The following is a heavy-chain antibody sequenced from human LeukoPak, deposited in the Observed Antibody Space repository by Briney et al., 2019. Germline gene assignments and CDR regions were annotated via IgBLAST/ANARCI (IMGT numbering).Heavy chain of an antibody. V-gene: IGHV4-30-4*08. J-gene: IGHJ4*02. Sequence: SQTLSLTCTVSGGSISSGDYYWNWIRQPPGKGLEWIGYICYSGNTCYNPSLKSRVTISVDTSKNQFSLKLSSVTAADTAVYYCASYSSLFDYWGQGTLVTVSS. CDR1: GGSISSGDYY. CDR2: ICYSGNT. CDR3: ASYSSLFDY. D-gene: IGHD3-22*01.